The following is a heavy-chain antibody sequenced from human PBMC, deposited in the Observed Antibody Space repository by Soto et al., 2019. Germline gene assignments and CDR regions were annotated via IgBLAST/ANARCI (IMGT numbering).Heavy chain of an antibody. Sequence: SETLSLTCTVSGGSISSGDYYWSWIRQPPGKGLEWIGYIYYSGSTYYNPSLKSRVTISVDTSKNQFSLKLSSVTAADTAVYYCARAPSLRYIAAAPYGMDVWGRGTTVTVS. J-gene: IGHJ6*02. CDR3: ARAPSLRYIAAAPYGMDV. V-gene: IGHV4-30-4*02. CDR2: IYYSGST. D-gene: IGHD6-13*01. CDR1: GGSISSGDYY.